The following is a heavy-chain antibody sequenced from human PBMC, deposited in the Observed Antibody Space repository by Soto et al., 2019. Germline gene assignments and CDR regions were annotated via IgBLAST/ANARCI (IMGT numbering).Heavy chain of an antibody. CDR2: FDPEDGET. Sequence: ASVKVSCKVSGYTLTELSMHWVQQAPGKGLEWMGGFDPEDGETIYAQKFQGRVTMTEDTSTDTAYMELSSLRSEDTAVYYCATAAGYCSSTSCYRPYYYYYYMDVWGKGTTVTVSS. V-gene: IGHV1-24*01. CDR1: GYTLTELS. D-gene: IGHD2-2*01. CDR3: ATAAGYCSSTSCYRPYYYYYYMDV. J-gene: IGHJ6*03.